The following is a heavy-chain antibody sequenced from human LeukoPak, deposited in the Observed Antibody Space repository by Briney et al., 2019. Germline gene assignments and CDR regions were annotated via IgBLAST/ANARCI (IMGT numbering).Heavy chain of an antibody. CDR2: INSDGSST. J-gene: IGHJ4*02. CDR1: GFTFSSYW. D-gene: IGHD3-22*01. V-gene: IGHV3-74*01. CDR3: ARASYYYDSSGHPQYYYFDY. Sequence: GGSLRLSCAASGFTFSSYWMHWVRQAPGKGLVWVSRINSDGSSTSYADSVKGRFTISRDNAKNTLYLQMNSLRAEDKAVYYCARASYYYDSSGHPQYYYFDYWGQGTLVTVSS.